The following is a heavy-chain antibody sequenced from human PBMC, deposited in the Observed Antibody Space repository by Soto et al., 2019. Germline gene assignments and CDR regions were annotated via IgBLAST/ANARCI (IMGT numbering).Heavy chain of an antibody. Sequence: SVKVSCKASGGTFSSYAISWVRQAPGQGLEWMGGIIPIFGTANYAQKFQGRVTITADEPTSTAYMELSSLRSEDTAVYYCARVHDSSGYHFDYWGQGTPVTVSS. CDR3: ARVHDSSGYHFDY. CDR2: IIPIFGTA. J-gene: IGHJ4*02. D-gene: IGHD3-22*01. CDR1: GGTFSSYA. V-gene: IGHV1-69*13.